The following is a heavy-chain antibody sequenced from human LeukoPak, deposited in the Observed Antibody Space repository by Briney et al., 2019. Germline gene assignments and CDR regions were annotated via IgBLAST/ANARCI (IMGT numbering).Heavy chain of an antibody. CDR2: IYYTGST. D-gene: IGHD2-2*01. CDR1: GGSISSYY. J-gene: IGHJ1*01. V-gene: IGHV4-59*01. CDR3: ARDAGYCSSSSCGAYFQH. Sequence: PSETLPLTCTVSGGSISSYYWSWIRQPPGKGLEWIGYIYYTGSTNYNPSLKSRVIISVDTSKNQFSLKLSSVTAADTAVYYCARDAGYCSSSSCGAYFQHWGQGTLVTVSS.